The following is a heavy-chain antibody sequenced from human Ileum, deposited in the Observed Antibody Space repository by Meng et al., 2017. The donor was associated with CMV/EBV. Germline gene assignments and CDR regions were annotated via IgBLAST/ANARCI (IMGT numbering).Heavy chain of an antibody. Sequence: GESLKISCAASGFAFNYAWMTWVHQAPGKGLEWVGRIKSKTDGGTTDFSAPVEGRFTISRDDSENTLFLQMNSLKTEDTAVYYCATVGPTPGEYFDFWGQGILVTVSS. CDR3: ATVGPTPGEYFDF. V-gene: IGHV3-15*01. CDR2: IKSKTDGGTT. J-gene: IGHJ4*02. CDR1: GFAFNYAW.